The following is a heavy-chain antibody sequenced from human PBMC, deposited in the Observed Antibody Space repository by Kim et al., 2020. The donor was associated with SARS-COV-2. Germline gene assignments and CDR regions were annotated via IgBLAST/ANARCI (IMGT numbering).Heavy chain of an antibody. J-gene: IGHJ4*02. D-gene: IGHD3-16*02. CDR3: ARSGFIWELDY. V-gene: IGHV1-2*02. CDR1: GYTFTTYY. CDR2: INPNNVGT. Sequence: ASVKVSCKASGYTFTTYYVHWVRQAPGQGLEWMGWINPNNVGTKYAQKFQGRVTMTRDTSITTDYMQLGSLGPDDTAVYYCARSGFIWELDYWGQGTLVT.